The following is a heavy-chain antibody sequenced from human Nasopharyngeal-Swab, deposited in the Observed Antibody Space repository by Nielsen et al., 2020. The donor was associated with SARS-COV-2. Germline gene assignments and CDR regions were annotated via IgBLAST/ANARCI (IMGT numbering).Heavy chain of an antibody. Sequence: GESLKISCKGSGYTFTSYWIGWVRQMPGKGLEWMGILYPGDSDTIYGPSFEGQVTISADMSIDTAYLQWSSLKASDTAIYFCARLPHCGGDCPPDVWGQGTSVTVSS. D-gene: IGHD2-21*02. CDR3: ARLPHCGGDCPPDV. J-gene: IGHJ6*02. V-gene: IGHV5-51*01. CDR1: GYTFTSYW. CDR2: LYPGDSDT.